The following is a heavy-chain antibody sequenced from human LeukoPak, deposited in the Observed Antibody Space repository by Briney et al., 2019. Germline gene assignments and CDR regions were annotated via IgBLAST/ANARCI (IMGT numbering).Heavy chain of an antibody. D-gene: IGHD5-12*01. J-gene: IGHJ6*04. CDR3: ARGADISGYAPPDV. V-gene: IGHV4-4*02. Sequence: PSETLSLTCAVSGGSISSSNWWSWVRQPPGKGLGWIGEIYHSGSTYYNPSLKSRVTISVDRSKNQFSLKLSSVTAADTAVYYCARGADISGYAPPDVWGKGTTVTVSS. CDR2: IYHSGST. CDR1: GGSISSSNW.